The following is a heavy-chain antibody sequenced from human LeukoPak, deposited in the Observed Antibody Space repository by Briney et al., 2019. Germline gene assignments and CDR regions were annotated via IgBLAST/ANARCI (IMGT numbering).Heavy chain of an antibody. Sequence: SQTLSLTCTVSGGSISSGSYYWSWIRQPAGKGLEWIGRIYTSGSTYYNPSLKSRVTISVDTSKNQFSLKLSSVTAADTAVYYCAGTSRYSSSQNEDFDYWGQGTLVTVSS. J-gene: IGHJ4*02. CDR2: IYTSGST. CDR3: AGTSRYSSSQNEDFDY. CDR1: GGSISSGSYY. D-gene: IGHD6-13*01. V-gene: IGHV4-61*02.